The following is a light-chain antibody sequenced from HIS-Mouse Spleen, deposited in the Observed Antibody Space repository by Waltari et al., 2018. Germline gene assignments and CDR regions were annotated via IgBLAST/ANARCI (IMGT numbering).Light chain of an antibody. Sequence: SYELTQPSSVSVSPGQTARITCSGDVLAKKYARWFQQKPGQAPVLVIYKDSDRPSGIPERFSGSSSGTTVTLTISGAQVEDEADYYCYSAADNSGVFGGGTKLTVL. J-gene: IGLJ2*01. CDR2: KDS. CDR1: VLAKKY. CDR3: YSAADNSGV. V-gene: IGLV3-27*01.